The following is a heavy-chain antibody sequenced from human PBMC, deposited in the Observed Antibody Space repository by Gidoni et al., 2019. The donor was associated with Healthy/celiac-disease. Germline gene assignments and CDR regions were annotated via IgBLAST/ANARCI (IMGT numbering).Heavy chain of an antibody. CDR2: IYSGVST. Sequence: EVQLVESGGGLIQPGGSLRSSCAASGFTVSSNYMSWVRQAPGKGLEWVSVIYSGVSTYYADSVKGRFTISRDNSKNTLYLQMNSLSAEDTAVYYCARGPFMIDYAFDIWGQGTMVTVSS. V-gene: IGHV3-53*01. CDR3: ARGPFMIDYAFDI. CDR1: GFTVSSNY. D-gene: IGHD3-16*01. J-gene: IGHJ3*02.